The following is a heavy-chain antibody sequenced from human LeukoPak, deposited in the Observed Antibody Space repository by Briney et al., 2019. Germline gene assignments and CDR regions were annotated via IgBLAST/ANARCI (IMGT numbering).Heavy chain of an antibody. D-gene: IGHD3-22*01. CDR3: ARLGYYDSGY. CDR1: GFTFSSYT. V-gene: IGHV3-30*14. J-gene: IGHJ4*02. CDR2: VSYDGSNR. Sequence: GRSLRLSCAASGFTFSSYTMHWVRQAPGKGLEWVAVVSYDGSNRYYADSVKGRFTISRDNSKNTLYLQMGSLRAEDMAVYYCARLGYYDSGYWGQGTLVTVSS.